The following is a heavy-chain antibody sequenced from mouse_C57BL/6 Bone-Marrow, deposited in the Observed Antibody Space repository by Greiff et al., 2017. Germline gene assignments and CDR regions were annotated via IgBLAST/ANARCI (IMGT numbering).Heavy chain of an antibody. V-gene: IGHV1-47*01. J-gene: IGHJ3*01. D-gene: IGHD1-1*01. CDR1: GYTFTTYP. CDR3: ARRGHYGSSPWFAY. Sequence: QVQLKESGAELVKPGASVKMSCKASGYTFTTYPIEWMKQNHGKSLEWIGNFHPYNDDTKYNEKFKGKATLTVEKSSSTVYLELSRLTSDDSAVYYCARRGHYGSSPWFAYWGQGTLVTVSA. CDR2: FHPYNDDT.